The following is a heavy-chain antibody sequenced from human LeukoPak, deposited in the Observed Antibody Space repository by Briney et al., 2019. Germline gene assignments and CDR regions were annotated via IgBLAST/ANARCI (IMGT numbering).Heavy chain of an antibody. J-gene: IGHJ5*02. V-gene: IGHV4-4*07. CDR1: GGSISPHY. D-gene: IGHD5-12*01. Sequence: PSETLSLTCTVSGGSISPHYWSWIRQPAGKGLEWIGRIYTSGSTNYNPSLKSRVTMSVHTSKNQFSLKLSSVTAADTAVYYCARDHGLYDFNPWGQGTLVTVSS. CDR3: ARDHGLYDFNP. CDR2: IYTSGST.